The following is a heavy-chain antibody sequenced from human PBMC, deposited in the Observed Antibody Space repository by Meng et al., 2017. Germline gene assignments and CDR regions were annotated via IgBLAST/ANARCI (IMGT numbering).Heavy chain of an antibody. CDR2: LNACNGDT. CDR1: GYTFTSYA. J-gene: IGHJ4*02. V-gene: IGHV1-3*01. Sequence: QVQRVQYGAEVKEPGDSVKVSCKASGYTFTSYAMHWVRQAHGRSLEWMGWLNACNGDTKYSQKFQGRVTITRDSSASTDYMELSSLRSEDTAVYYCARDSCTGGICYRGSFDYWAQGTLVTVSS. D-gene: IGHD2-15*01. CDR3: ARDSCTGGICYRGSFDY.